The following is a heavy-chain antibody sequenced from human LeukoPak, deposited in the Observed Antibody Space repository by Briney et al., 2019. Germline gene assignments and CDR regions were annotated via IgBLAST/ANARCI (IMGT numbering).Heavy chain of an antibody. J-gene: IGHJ4*02. CDR1: GGSISSYY. Sequence: PSETLSLTCTVSGGSISSYYWSWIRQPPGKGLEWIGYIYYSGSTNYNPSLKSRVTISVDTSKNQFSLKLSSVTAADTAVYYCARRGYGKLFDYWGQGTLVTVSS. CDR3: ARRGYGKLFDY. CDR2: IYYSGST. D-gene: IGHD5-18*01. V-gene: IGHV4-59*12.